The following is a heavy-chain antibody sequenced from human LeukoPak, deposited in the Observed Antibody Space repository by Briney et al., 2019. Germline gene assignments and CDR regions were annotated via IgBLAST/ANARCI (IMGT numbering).Heavy chain of an antibody. J-gene: IGHJ6*04. CDR1: GGSISSYY. V-gene: IGHV4-4*07. CDR3: ASNHCSITSCHWRDYYGMDV. Sequence: SETLSLTCTVSGGSISSYYWSWIRQPAGKGLEWIGRIYTSGSTNYNPSLKSRVTMSVDTSKNQFSLKLSSVTAADTAVYYCASNHCSITSCHWRDYYGMDVWGKGTTVTVSS. CDR2: IYTSGST. D-gene: IGHD2-2*01.